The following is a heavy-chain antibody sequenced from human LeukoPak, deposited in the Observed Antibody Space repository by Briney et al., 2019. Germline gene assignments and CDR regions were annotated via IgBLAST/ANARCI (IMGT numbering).Heavy chain of an antibody. J-gene: IGHJ4*02. CDR2: ISSSSSTI. D-gene: IGHD6-13*01. CDR3: AKRVSNYFDS. V-gene: IGHV3-48*04. Sequence: GGSLRLSCAASGFTFSSYSMNWVRQAPGKGLEWVSYISSSSSTIYYADSVKGRFTISRDNAKNSLYLQMNSLRAEDTAVYYCAKRVSNYFDSWGQGTLVTVSS. CDR1: GFTFSSYS.